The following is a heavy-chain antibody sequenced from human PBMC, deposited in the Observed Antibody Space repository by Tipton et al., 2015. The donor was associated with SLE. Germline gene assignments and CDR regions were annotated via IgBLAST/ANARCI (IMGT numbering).Heavy chain of an antibody. D-gene: IGHD3-9*01. J-gene: IGHJ6*02. CDR2: ISYDGSNK. V-gene: IGHV3-30*19. CDR1: GFTFSNYG. Sequence: SLRLSCVASGFTFSNYGMHWVRQAPGKGLEWVAVISYDGSNKYYADSVKGRFTISRDNSKNTLYLQMNSLRAEDTAVYYCARDLDSYYGMDVWGQGTTVTVSS. CDR3: ARDLDSYYGMDV.